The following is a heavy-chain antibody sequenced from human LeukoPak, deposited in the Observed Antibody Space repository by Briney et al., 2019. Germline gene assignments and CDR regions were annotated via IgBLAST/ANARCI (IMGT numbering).Heavy chain of an antibody. CDR3: ARDRGSSGWYEFDY. J-gene: IGHJ4*02. Sequence: PGGSPRLSCAASGFTSSSYWMSWVRQAPGKGLEWVANIKQDGSEKYYVDSVKGRFTISRDNAKNSLYLQMNSLRAEDTAVYYCARDRGSSGWYEFDYWGQGTLVTVSS. CDR2: IKQDGSEK. V-gene: IGHV3-7*01. CDR1: GFTSSSYW. D-gene: IGHD6-19*01.